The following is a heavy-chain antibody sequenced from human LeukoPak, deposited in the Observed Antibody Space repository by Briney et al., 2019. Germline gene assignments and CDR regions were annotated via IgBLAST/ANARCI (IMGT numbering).Heavy chain of an antibody. J-gene: IGHJ4*02. CDR3: AAVIDY. Sequence: PGGSLRLSCAASGFTISNYEMNWIRQAPGKELEWISKISNSGNSKYYADSVKGRFSISRDNAKNSVYLQMNNLRAEDTAVYYCAAVIDYWGQGTLVTVSS. CDR1: GFTISNYE. V-gene: IGHV3-48*03. CDR2: ISNSGNSK.